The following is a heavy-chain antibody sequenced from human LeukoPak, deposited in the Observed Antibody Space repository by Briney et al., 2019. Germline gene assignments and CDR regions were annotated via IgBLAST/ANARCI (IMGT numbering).Heavy chain of an antibody. CDR1: GGTFSSYT. V-gene: IGHV1-18*01. D-gene: IGHD3-9*01. CDR3: ARSHDWLLYRYFDY. CDR2: ISAYNGNT. Sequence: ASVKVSCKASGGTFSSYTISWVRQAPGQGLEWMGWISAYNGNTNYAQKLQGRVTMTTDTSTSTAYMELRSLRSDDTAVYYCARSHDWLLYRYFDYWGQGTLVTVSS. J-gene: IGHJ4*02.